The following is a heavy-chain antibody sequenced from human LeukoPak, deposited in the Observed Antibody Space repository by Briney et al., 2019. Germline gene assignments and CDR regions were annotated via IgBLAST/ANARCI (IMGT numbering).Heavy chain of an antibody. CDR2: IYYSGST. V-gene: IGHV4-39*01. CDR3: ARMGRGTTFDI. Sequence: NPSETLSLTCTVSGGSISSSSYYWGWIRQPPGKGLEWIGSIYYSGSTYYNPSLKSRVTISVDTSKNQFSLKLSSVTAADTAVYYCARMGRGTTFDIWGQGTMVTVSS. J-gene: IGHJ3*02. CDR1: GGSISSSSYY. D-gene: IGHD1-7*01.